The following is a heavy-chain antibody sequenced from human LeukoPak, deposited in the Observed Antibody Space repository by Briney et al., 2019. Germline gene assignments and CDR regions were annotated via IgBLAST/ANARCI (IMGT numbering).Heavy chain of an antibody. Sequence: GGSLRLSCAASGFTFSSYSMNWVRQAPGKGLEWVSSISSSSSYIYYADSVKGRFTISRDNAKNSLYLQMNSLRAEDTAVYYCARGSSMIVVVISLFDYWGQGTLVTVSS. D-gene: IGHD3-22*01. J-gene: IGHJ4*02. V-gene: IGHV3-21*01. CDR2: ISSSSSYI. CDR3: ARGSSMIVVVISLFDY. CDR1: GFTFSSYS.